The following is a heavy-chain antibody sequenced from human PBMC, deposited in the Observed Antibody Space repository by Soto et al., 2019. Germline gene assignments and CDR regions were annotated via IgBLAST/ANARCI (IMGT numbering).Heavy chain of an antibody. CDR1: GGSISSYY. CDR2: IYYSGST. D-gene: IGHD5-12*01. J-gene: IGHJ6*03. Sequence: SETLSLTCTVSGGSISSYYWSWIRQPPGKGLEWIGYIYYSGSTNYNPSLKSRVTISVDTSKNQFSLKLSSVTAADTAVYYCATGWVATRGYYYMDVWGKGTTVTVSS. V-gene: IGHV4-59*08. CDR3: ATGWVATRGYYYMDV.